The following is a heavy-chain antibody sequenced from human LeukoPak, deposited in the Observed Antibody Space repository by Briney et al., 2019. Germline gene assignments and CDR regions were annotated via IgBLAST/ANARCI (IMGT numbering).Heavy chain of an antibody. CDR1: GYTFTGYY. CDR2: INPNSGGT. Sequence: GASVKVSCKASGYTFTGYYMHWVRQAPGQGLEWMGWINPNSGGTNYAQKFQGRVTMTRDTSISTAYMGLSRLRSDDTAVYYCARGPLRVDTAMVSGLGDYWGQGTLVTVSS. D-gene: IGHD5-18*01. CDR3: ARGPLRVDTAMVSGLGDY. V-gene: IGHV1-2*02. J-gene: IGHJ4*02.